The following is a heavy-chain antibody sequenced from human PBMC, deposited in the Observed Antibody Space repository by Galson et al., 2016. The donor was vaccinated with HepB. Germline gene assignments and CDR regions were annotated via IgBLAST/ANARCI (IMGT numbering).Heavy chain of an antibody. Sequence: SLRLSCAASGFTFRNYGMTWVRQAPGKGLVWVSRINRDGSIIDYADSVKGRFTTSRDNAKNTLYLQMHSLRAEDTAVYYCVRGLAGVDDHWGQGTMVTVSS. CDR2: INRDGSII. J-gene: IGHJ4*02. CDR1: GFTFRNYG. D-gene: IGHD2-21*01. V-gene: IGHV3-74*01. CDR3: VRGLAGVDDH.